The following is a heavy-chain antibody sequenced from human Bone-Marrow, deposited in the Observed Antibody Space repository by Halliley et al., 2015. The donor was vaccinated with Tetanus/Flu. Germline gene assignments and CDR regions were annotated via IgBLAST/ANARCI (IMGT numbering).Heavy chain of an antibody. J-gene: IGHJ4*02. CDR3: ARGRAAAGLFDS. CDR2: IHYTGST. CDR1: GGSISSGDSY. Sequence: LRLSCTVSGGSISSGDSYWSWIRQHPGKGLEWIGFIHYTGSTSFNPSLTSRVTTSVDTSKNQFSLKLSSVTAADTAVYYCARGRAAAGLFDSWGQGTVVTVSS. D-gene: IGHD6-13*01. V-gene: IGHV4-31*03.